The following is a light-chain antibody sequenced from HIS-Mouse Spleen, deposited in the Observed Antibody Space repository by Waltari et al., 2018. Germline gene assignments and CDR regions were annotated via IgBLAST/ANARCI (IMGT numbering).Light chain of an antibody. Sequence: DIVMTQSPATMSVSPGDRATLSCRASQSVSSNLAWYQQKPGQGPRLLIYGASTRATGIPARFSGSGSGTEFTLTISSMQSEDFAVYYCQQYNNWPFTFGPGTKVDIK. CDR1: QSVSSN. CDR3: QQYNNWPFT. V-gene: IGKV3-15*01. CDR2: GAS. J-gene: IGKJ3*01.